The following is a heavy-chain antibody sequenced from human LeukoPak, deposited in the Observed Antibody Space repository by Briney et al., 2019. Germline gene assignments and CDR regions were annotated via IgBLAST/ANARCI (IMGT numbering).Heavy chain of an antibody. CDR3: AKDEAQYFQH. J-gene: IGHJ1*01. CDR1: GFTFSHYG. Sequence: GGSLRLSCAASGFTFSHYGMHWVRLAPGKGLEWVAFIRNDDGSNKYYADSVKGRFTISRDNSKNTVHLQMNSLRVEDTAVYYCAKDEAQYFQHWGQGTLVTVSA. CDR2: IRNDDGSNK. V-gene: IGHV3-30*02.